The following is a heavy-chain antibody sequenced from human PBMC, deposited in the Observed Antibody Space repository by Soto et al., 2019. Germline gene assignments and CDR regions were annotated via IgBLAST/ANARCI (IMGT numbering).Heavy chain of an antibody. CDR2: ISYDGSNK. CDR1: GFTFSSYA. Sequence: GGSLRLSCAASGFTFSSYAMHWVRQAPGKGLEWVAVISYDGSNKYYADSVKGRFTISRDNSKNTLYLQMNSLRAEDTAVYYCARSGSSGYYNYFDYWGQGTLVTVSS. J-gene: IGHJ4*02. V-gene: IGHV3-30-3*01. CDR3: ARSGSSGYYNYFDY. D-gene: IGHD3-22*01.